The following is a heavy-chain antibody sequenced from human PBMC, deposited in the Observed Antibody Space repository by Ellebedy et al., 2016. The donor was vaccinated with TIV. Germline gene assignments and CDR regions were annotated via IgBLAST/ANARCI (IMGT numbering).Heavy chain of an antibody. V-gene: IGHV1-2*02. CDR2: INPNSGGT. D-gene: IGHD3-9*01. J-gene: IGHJ4*02. CDR3: ARDYDILTGYPKTYYFDY. Sequence: ASVKVSCKASGYTFTGYYMHWVRRAPGQGLEWMGWINPNSGGTNYAQKFQGRVTMTRDTSISTAYMELSRLRSDDTAVYYCARDYDILTGYPKTYYFDYWGQGTLVTVSS. CDR1: GYTFTGYY.